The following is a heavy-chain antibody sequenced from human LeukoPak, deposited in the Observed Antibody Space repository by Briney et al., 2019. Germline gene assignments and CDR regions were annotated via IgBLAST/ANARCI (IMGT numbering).Heavy chain of an antibody. Sequence: GGSLRLSCAASGFTFSIFWMTWVRQAPGKGLEWVANIKQDGNEKYYVDSVKGRFTISRDNAENSLYLQMNGLRAEDTALYYCARASASGWFPPPDYWGQGTLVTVSS. CDR3: ARASASGWFPPPDY. CDR2: IKQDGNEK. CDR1: GFTFSIFW. J-gene: IGHJ4*02. V-gene: IGHV3-7*04. D-gene: IGHD6-19*01.